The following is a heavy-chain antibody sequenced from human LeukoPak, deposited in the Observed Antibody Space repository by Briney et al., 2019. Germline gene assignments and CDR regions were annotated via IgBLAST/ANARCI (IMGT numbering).Heavy chain of an antibody. D-gene: IGHD5-18*01. J-gene: IGHJ4*02. CDR2: ISSSSSYI. V-gene: IGHV3-21*01. Sequence: GGSLRLSCAASGFTFSSYSMNWVRQAPGKGLEWVSSISSSSSYIYYADSVKGRFTISRDNAKNSLYLQMNSLRAEDTAVYYCARDHVDTAMVTTYFDYWGQGTLVTVSS. CDR1: GFTFSSYS. CDR3: ARDHVDTAMVTTYFDY.